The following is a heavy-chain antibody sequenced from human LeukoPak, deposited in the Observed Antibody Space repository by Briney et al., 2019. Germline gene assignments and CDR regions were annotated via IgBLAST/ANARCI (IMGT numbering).Heavy chain of an antibody. CDR2: ISPSGST. J-gene: IGHJ5*02. CDR1: GASISPYY. D-gene: IGHD3-3*01. V-gene: IGHV4-4*07. CDR3: ARVRSANYDFWSGYDNWFDP. Sequence: SETLSLTCTVSGASISPYYWVWMRQAAGKGLEWIGRISPSGSTNYNPSLKSRVTISVDTSKNQFSLKLSSVTAADTAVYYCARVRSANYDFWSGYDNWFDPWGQGTLVTVSS.